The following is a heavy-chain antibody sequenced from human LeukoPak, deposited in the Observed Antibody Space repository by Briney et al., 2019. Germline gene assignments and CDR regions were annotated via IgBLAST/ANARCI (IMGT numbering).Heavy chain of an antibody. V-gene: IGHV4-38-2*01. CDR3: ARVSSVTMIVVVIRHYYYYYYMDV. D-gene: IGHD3-22*01. CDR1: GYSISSGYY. CDR2: IYHSGST. J-gene: IGHJ6*03. Sequence: PSETLSLTCAVSGYSISSGYYWGWIRQPPGKGLECIGSIYHSGSTYYNPSLKSRVTISVDTSKNQFSLKLSSVTAADTAVYYCARVSSVTMIVVVIRHYYYYYYMDVWGKGTTVTVSS.